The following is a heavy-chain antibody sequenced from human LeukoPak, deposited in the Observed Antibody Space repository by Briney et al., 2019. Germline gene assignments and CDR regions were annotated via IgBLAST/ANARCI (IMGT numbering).Heavy chain of an antibody. V-gene: IGHV4-31*03. CDR3: ARAPSSTSAYFDY. Sequence: SETLSLTCTVSGGSISSGGYYWSWIRQRPGKGLEWIGYIYYSGSTYYNPSLKSRVTISVDTSKNQFSLKLSSVTAADTAVYYCARAPSSTSAYFDYWGQGTLVTVSS. J-gene: IGHJ4*02. D-gene: IGHD2-2*01. CDR1: GGSISSGGYY. CDR2: IYYSGST.